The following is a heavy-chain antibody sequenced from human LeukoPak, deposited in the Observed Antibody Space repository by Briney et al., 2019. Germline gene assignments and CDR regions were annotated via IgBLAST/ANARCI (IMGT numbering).Heavy chain of an antibody. CDR1: GGTFSSYA. Sequence: SVKVSCKASGGTFSSYAISWVRQAPGQGLEWMGGIIPIFGTANYAQKFQGRVTITADESTSTAYMELSSLRSEDTAVYYCARDGGSGWYVGYWGQGTLVTVSS. D-gene: IGHD6-19*01. J-gene: IGHJ4*02. V-gene: IGHV1-69*13. CDR3: ARDGGSGWYVGY. CDR2: IIPIFGTA.